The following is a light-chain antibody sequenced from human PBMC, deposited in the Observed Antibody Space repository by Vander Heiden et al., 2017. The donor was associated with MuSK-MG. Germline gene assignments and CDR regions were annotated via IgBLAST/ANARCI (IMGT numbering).Light chain of an antibody. V-gene: IGKV1-39*01. CDR2: GAS. CDR3: QQTVRAPYT. Sequence: DIQMTQSPSALSASLGDRITITCRASQDISRSLNWYLQRPGKAPKLLIYGASTLQSGVPSGISGSGSGTDFSLTISRLQPEDFGTYYCQQTVRAPYTFGQGTKLEI. J-gene: IGKJ2*01. CDR1: QDISRS.